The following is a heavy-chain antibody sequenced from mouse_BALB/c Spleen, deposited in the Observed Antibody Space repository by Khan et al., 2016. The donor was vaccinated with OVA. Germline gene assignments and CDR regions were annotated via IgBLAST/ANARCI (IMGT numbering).Heavy chain of an antibody. D-gene: IGHD3-3*01. CDR2: IRLKSNIYAT. CDR3: ARGWDWYFDV. J-gene: IGHJ1*01. CDR1: GFTFSNYW. V-gene: IGHV6-6*02. Sequence: EVELVESGGGLVQPGGSMKLSCVASGFTFSNYWMNWVRQSPEKGLEWVAEIRLKSNIYATHYAESVRGRFTISRDDSRSSVYLQMNNLGAEDTGIYYCARGWDWYFDVWGAGTTVTVSS.